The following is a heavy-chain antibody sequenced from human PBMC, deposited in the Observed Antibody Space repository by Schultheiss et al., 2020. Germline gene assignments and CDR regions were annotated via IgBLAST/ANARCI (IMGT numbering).Heavy chain of an antibody. D-gene: IGHD4-17*01. CDR3: ARGPTVTPPGSYYYGMDV. V-gene: IGHV3-23*01. CDR2: ISGSGGST. Sequence: GESLKISCAASGFTFSSYSMSWVRQAPGKGLEWVSAISGSGGSTYYADSVKGRFTISRDNSKNTLYLQMNSLRAEDTAVYYCARGPTVTPPGSYYYGMDVWGQGTTVTV. J-gene: IGHJ6*02. CDR1: GFTFSSYS.